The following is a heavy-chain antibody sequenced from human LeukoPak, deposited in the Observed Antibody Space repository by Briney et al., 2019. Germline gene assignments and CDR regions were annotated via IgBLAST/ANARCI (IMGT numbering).Heavy chain of an antibody. D-gene: IGHD3-10*01. J-gene: IGHJ4*02. CDR1: GYTFTSYA. CDR3: ARDRAEYYYGSGSLSY. V-gene: IGHV1-18*01. Sequence: GASVKVSCKASGYTFTSYAMNWVRQAPGQGLEWMGWISAYNGNTNYAQKLQGRVTMTTDTSTSTAYMELRSLRSDDTAVYYCARDRAEYYYGSGSLSYWGQGTLVTVSS. CDR2: ISAYNGNT.